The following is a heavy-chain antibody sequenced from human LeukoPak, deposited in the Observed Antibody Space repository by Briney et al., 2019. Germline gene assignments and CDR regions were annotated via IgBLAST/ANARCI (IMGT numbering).Heavy chain of an antibody. J-gene: IGHJ6*02. CDR3: SCRDYYYYGMDV. CDR2: IHNSEST. V-gene: IGHV4-39*07. Sequence: SETLSPTCTVSGGSISTSSYYWGWIRQPPGKGLEWIGNIHNSESTYYNPSLKSRVTISVDTSKNQFSLKLSSVTAADTAVYYCSCRDYYYYGMDVWGQGTTVTVSS. CDR1: GGSISTSSYY. D-gene: IGHD2-15*01.